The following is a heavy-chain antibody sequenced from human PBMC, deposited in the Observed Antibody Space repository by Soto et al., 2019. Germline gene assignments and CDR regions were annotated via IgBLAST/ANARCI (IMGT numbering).Heavy chain of an antibody. J-gene: IGHJ4*02. D-gene: IGHD1-26*01. CDR2: IYHSGTT. CDR3: AIGEQRAARSSGY. CDR1: GDSITSNSYF. V-gene: IGHV4-39*01. Sequence: PSETLSLTCTVSGDSITSNSYFWAWIRQPPGKGLEWIGSIYHSGTTYYNPSLKSRVTISVDRSKNQFSLKLTSVTAADTAVYYCAIGEQRAARSSGYWGKGTLVTVSS.